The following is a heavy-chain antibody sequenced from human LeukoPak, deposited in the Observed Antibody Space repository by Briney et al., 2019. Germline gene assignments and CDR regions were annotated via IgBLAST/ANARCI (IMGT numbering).Heavy chain of an antibody. CDR1: GFSFGSFV. V-gene: IGHV3-30*18. J-gene: IGHJ6*02. D-gene: IGHD3-10*01. Sequence: GGSLRLSCAASGFSFGSFVMHWVRQTPGKGLEWVAVISYDGSNKYYADSVKGRFTISRDNSKNTLYLQMNSLRAEDTAVYYCAKDMFVGARDYGMDVWGQGTTVTVSS. CDR3: AKDMFVGARDYGMDV. CDR2: ISYDGSNK.